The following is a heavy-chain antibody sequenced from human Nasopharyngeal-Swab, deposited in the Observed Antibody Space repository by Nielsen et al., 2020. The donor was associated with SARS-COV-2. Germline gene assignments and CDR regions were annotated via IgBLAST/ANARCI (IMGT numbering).Heavy chain of an antibody. CDR2: IGRYGTDI. Sequence: LKISCAASGFTFRDYSMNWVRQAPGKGLEWVSSIGRYGTDIFHADSVKGRFSVFRDAANKSIYLQMRSLRAEDTAVYYCARGSVFGVANGMDVWGQGTTVTVSS. D-gene: IGHD3-3*01. J-gene: IGHJ6*02. CDR3: ARGSVFGVANGMDV. V-gene: IGHV3-21*01. CDR1: GFTFRDYS.